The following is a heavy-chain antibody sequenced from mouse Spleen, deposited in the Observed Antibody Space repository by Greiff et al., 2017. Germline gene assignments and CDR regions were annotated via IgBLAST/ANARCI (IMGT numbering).Heavy chain of an antibody. CDR2: IRSKSNNYAT. V-gene: IGHV10-1*01. CDR1: GFSFNTYA. CDR3: VRQEILRRGYAMDY. D-gene: IGHD1-1*01. Sequence: EVQLVESGGGLVQPKGSLKLSCAASGFSFNTYAMNWVRQAPGKGLEWVARIRSKSNNYATYYADSVKDRFTISRDDSESMLYLQMNNLKTEDTAMYYCVRQEILRRGYAMDYWGQGTSVTVSS. J-gene: IGHJ4*01.